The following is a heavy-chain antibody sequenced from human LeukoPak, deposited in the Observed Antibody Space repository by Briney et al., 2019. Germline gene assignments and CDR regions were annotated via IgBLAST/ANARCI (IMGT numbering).Heavy chain of an antibody. D-gene: IGHD3-3*01. Sequence: GASVKVSCKASGYTFTNYYMHWVRQAPGQGLEWMGGIIPIFGTANYAQKFQGRVTITADESTSTAYMELSSPRSEDTAVYYCARGTQVTYYDFWSGYRFDPWGQGTLVTVSS. J-gene: IGHJ5*02. CDR3: ARGTQVTYYDFWSGYRFDP. CDR2: IIPIFGTA. V-gene: IGHV1-69*13. CDR1: GYTFTNYY.